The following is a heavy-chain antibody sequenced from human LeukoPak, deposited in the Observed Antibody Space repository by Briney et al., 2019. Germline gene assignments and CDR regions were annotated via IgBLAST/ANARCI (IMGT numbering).Heavy chain of an antibody. CDR3: ARDSGDYGDYFDY. Sequence: SETLPLTCAVSGGSISSGGYSWSWIRQPPGKGLEWIGYIYPSGSTYYNPSLKSRVTISVDRSKNQFSLKLSSVTAADTAVYYCARDSGDYGDYFDYWGQGTLVTVSS. D-gene: IGHD4-17*01. CDR2: IYPSGST. V-gene: IGHV4-30-2*01. CDR1: GGSISSGGYS. J-gene: IGHJ4*02.